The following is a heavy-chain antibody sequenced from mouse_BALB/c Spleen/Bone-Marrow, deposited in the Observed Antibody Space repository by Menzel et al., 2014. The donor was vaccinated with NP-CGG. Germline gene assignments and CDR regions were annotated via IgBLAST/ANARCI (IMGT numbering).Heavy chain of an antibody. Sequence: EVNVEESGGGLVQPGGSLRLSCATSGFTFTDYYMNWVRQPPGMALEWLGFIRNKANGYTTDYSTSVKGRFTISRDNSQNILYLQMNTLRTEDSATYYCARDVGRLFFDVWGAGTTVTVSS. CDR3: ARDVGRLFFDV. J-gene: IGHJ1*01. CDR2: IRNKANGYTT. V-gene: IGHV7-3*02. D-gene: IGHD3-3*01. CDR1: GFTFTDYY.